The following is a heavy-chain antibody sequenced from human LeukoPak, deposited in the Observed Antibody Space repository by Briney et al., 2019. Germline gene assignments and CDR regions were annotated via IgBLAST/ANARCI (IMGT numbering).Heavy chain of an antibody. V-gene: IGHV4-34*01. CDR1: GGSFSGCY. J-gene: IGHJ3*02. D-gene: IGHD3-22*01. CDR2: INHSGST. Sequence: SETLSLTCAVYGGSFSGCYWSWIRQPPGKGLEWIGEINHSGSTNYNPPLKSRVTISVDTSKNQFSLKLSSVTAADTAVYYCARGLSSGYSADAFDIWGQGTMVTVSS. CDR3: ARGLSSGYSADAFDI.